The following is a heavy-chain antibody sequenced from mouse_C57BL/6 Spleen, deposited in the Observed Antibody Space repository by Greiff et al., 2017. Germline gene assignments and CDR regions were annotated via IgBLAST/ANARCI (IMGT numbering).Heavy chain of an antibody. Sequence: VQLQQSGAELVRPGASVKLSCTASGFNITDYYMHWVKQRPEQGLEWIGRIDPEDGDTDSAPKFQGKATMTVDTSPNTAYLQLRSLTSEDTAGYYCTRTYAYGSSDAYWGQGTLVTVSA. D-gene: IGHD1-1*01. CDR2: IDPEDGDT. V-gene: IGHV14-1*01. J-gene: IGHJ3*01. CDR3: TRTYAYGSSDAY. CDR1: GFNITDYY.